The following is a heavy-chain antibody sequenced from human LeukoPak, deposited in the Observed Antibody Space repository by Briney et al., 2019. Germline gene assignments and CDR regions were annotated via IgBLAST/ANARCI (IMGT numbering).Heavy chain of an antibody. CDR2: INHSGCT. CDR1: GGSFSGYY. CDR3: ARDWFVAAAGHYYYDMDV. D-gene: IGHD6-13*01. V-gene: IGHV4-34*01. J-gene: IGHJ6*03. Sequence: KSSETLSLTCAVYGGSFSGYYWSWIRQPPGKGLEWIGEINHSGCTNYNPSLKSRVTISVDTSKNQFSLKLSSVTAADTAVYYCARDWFVAAAGHYYYDMDVWGKGTTVTVSS.